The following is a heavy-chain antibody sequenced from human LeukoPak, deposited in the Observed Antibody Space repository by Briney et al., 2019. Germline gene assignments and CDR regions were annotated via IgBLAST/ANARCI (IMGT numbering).Heavy chain of an antibody. J-gene: IGHJ4*02. CDR3: SRDTSGSGSQDY. CDR1: GYTFTSYG. V-gene: IGHV1-18*01. CDR2: ISAYNGNT. Sequence: AASVKLSCKASGYTFTSYGISWVRQAPGQGLEWMGWISAYNGNTNYAQKLQGRVTMTTDTSTSTAYMELRSLRSEDTAVYYCSRDTSGSGSQDYWGQGTLVTVSS. D-gene: IGHD3-10*01.